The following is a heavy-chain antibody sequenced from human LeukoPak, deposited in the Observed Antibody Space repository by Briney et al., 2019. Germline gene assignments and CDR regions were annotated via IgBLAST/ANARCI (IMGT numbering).Heavy chain of an antibody. CDR2: ISRSGSSM. V-gene: IGHV3-48*03. Sequence: GGSLRLSCAASGFTITSYEMNWVRQAPGKGLEGISYISRSGSSMYYADSVKGRFTISRDSAKNSLYLQMNSLRAEDTAVYYCAREVSALGNYFDSWGQGTLVTVSS. D-gene: IGHD7-27*01. CDR3: AREVSALGNYFDS. J-gene: IGHJ4*02. CDR1: GFTITSYE.